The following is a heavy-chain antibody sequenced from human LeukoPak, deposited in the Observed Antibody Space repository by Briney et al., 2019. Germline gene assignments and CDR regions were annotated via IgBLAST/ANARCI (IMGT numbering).Heavy chain of an antibody. V-gene: IGHV4-59*01. CDR2: IYYSGST. CDR1: GGSISSYY. CDR3: ARGRDGYNSVTYNWFDP. Sequence: PSETLSLTCTVSGGSISSYYWGWIRQPPGKGLEWIGYIYYSGSTNYNPSLKSRLTISVDTSKNQFSLKLSSVTAADTAVYYCARGRDGYNSVTYNWFDPWGQGTLVTVSS. D-gene: IGHD5-24*01. J-gene: IGHJ5*02.